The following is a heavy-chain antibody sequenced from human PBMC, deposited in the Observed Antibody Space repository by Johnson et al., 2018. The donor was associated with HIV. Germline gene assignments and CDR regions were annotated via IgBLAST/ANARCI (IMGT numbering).Heavy chain of an antibody. CDR3: ARSPEGDAFDI. Sequence: VQLVESGGGLVPPGGSLRLSCAASVFTVSSNYMSWVRQAPGKGLEWVSVIYSGSIGYADSVKGRFTISRDNAKNSLYLQMNSLRAEDTAVYYCARSPEGDAFDIWGQGTMVTVSS. V-gene: IGHV3-66*02. J-gene: IGHJ3*02. CDR2: IYSGSI. CDR1: VFTVSSNY.